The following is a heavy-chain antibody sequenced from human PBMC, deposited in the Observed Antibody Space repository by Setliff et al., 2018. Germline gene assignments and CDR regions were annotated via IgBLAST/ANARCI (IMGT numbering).Heavy chain of an antibody. CDR1: GGAFSNYG. V-gene: IGHV1-69*11. CDR3: ARWNGSGYFYY. J-gene: IGHJ4*02. Sequence: SVKVSCKVSGGAFSNYGLSWVRQAPGQGLLWMGRIIPILETTNYAQNFQGRVSITADESTRTAYMELSSLTFEDTAVYYCARWNGSGYFYYWGQGTWVTVSS. D-gene: IGHD3-3*01. CDR2: IIPILETT.